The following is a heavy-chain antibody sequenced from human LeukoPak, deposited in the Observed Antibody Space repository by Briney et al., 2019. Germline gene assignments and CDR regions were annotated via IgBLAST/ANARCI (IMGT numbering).Heavy chain of an antibody. D-gene: IGHD2-21*02. V-gene: IGHV3-74*01. CDR1: GFTFSPYW. CDR3: ARGAGDHAFDV. CDR2: IDSDGSST. J-gene: IGHJ3*01. Sequence: GGSLRLSCAASGFTFSPYWMHWVRQGPGKGLVWVARIDSDGSSTIYADSVKGRLTISRDNAQNTLYLQMDSLRAEDTAVYYCARGAGDHAFDVWGQGTMVTVSS.